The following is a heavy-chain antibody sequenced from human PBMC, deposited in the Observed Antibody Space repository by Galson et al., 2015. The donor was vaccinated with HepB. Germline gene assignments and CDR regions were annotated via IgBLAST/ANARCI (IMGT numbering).Heavy chain of an antibody. V-gene: IGHV3-11*06. CDR3: ARDLGGYANNRAFDI. Sequence: SLRLSCAASGFTFSDYYMSWIRQAPGKGLEWVSYISSSSSYTNYADSVKGRFTISRDNAKNSLYLQMNSLRAEDTAVYYCARDLGGYANNRAFDIWGQGTMVTVSS. D-gene: IGHD6-25*01. CDR2: ISSSSSYT. J-gene: IGHJ3*02. CDR1: GFTFSDYY.